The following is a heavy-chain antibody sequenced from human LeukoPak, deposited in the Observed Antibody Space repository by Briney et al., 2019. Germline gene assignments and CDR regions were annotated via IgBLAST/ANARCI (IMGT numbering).Heavy chain of an antibody. D-gene: IGHD6-25*01. J-gene: IGHJ5*02. CDR1: GFTFSSYG. CDR2: ISYDGSFI. Sequence: GGSLRLSCAASGFTFSSYGMHWVRRAPGKGLEWVAVISYDGSFIKYADSVEGRFTISRDNSKNTLYLQMNSLRPEDTAVYCCARIAAPGKAYNYFGPWVQGTMVTVSS. CDR3: ARIAAPGKAYNYFGP. V-gene: IGHV3-30*03.